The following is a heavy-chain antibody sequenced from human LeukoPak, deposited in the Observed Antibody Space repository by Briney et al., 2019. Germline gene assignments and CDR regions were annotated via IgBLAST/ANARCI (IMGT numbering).Heavy chain of an antibody. CDR2: IKQDGSEK. Sequence: GGSLRLSCAASGFTFSSYWMSWVRQAPGKGLEWVANIKQDGSEKYYVDSVKGRFTISRDNAKNSLYLQMNSLRAEDTAVYYCAREGTSYCSGGSCYDNWFDPWGQGTLVTVSS. CDR3: AREGTSYCSGGSCYDNWFDP. J-gene: IGHJ5*02. V-gene: IGHV3-7*03. D-gene: IGHD2-15*01. CDR1: GFTFSSYW.